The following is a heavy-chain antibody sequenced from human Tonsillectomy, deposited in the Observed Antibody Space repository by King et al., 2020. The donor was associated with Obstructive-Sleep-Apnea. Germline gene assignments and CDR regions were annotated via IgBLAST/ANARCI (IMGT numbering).Heavy chain of an antibody. J-gene: IGHJ4*02. Sequence: QLVQSGAEVKKPGASVKVSCKAAGYTFTSYGISWVRKAPGQGLEWMGWISAYNGNTNYAQKLQGRVTMTTDTSTSTAYMELRSLRSNDTAVYDCAGDLRAYSSGRWADYWGQGTLVTVSS. CDR2: ISAYNGNT. V-gene: IGHV1-18*01. CDR1: GYTFTSYG. D-gene: IGHD6-19*01. CDR3: AGDLRAYSSGRWADY.